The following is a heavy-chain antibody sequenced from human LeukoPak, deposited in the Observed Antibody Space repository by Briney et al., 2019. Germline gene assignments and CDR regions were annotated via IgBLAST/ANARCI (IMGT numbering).Heavy chain of an antibody. CDR3: ARGGEWNDVSF. CDR1: GYTFTGYY. V-gene: IGHV1-2*06. CDR2: INPDSGGT. D-gene: IGHD1-1*01. J-gene: IGHJ4*02. Sequence: ASVKVSCKASGYTFTGYYMHWVRQAPGQGLEWMGRINPDSGGTDFAQKFQGRVTMTRDTSISTAYMELTRLRSVDTAVYYCARGGEWNDVSFWGQGTPVTVSS.